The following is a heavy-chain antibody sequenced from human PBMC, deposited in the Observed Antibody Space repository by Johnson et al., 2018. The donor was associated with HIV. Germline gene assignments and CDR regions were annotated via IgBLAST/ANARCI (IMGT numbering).Heavy chain of an antibody. V-gene: IGHV3-30*04. CDR1: GFTFSSYP. CDR3: ARLPSGYSRDDLDI. Sequence: QVQLVESGGGMVQPGRSLRLSCAASGFTFSSYPMHWVRQAPGKGLEWVAIISYDGGSKYYADSVKGRFTVSRDNSKNTLYLQINSLRPEDTAVYYCARLPSGYSRDDLDIWGQGTMFTVSS. J-gene: IGHJ3*02. D-gene: IGHD5-18*01. CDR2: ISYDGGSK.